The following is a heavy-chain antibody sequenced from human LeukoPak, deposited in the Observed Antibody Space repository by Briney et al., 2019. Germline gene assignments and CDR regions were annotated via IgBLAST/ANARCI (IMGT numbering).Heavy chain of an antibody. Sequence: PGGSLRLSCVASGLTVRSNYMSWVRQAPGKGLEWVSVIYSGGRTYYEDAVKGRFTMSRDNSKNTVYLQMNSLTAEDTAVYYCARDFETGGYYYYGMDVWGQGTTVTVSS. J-gene: IGHJ6*02. V-gene: IGHV3-53*01. CDR1: GLTVRSNY. CDR2: IYSGGRT. D-gene: IGHD3-10*01. CDR3: ARDFETGGYYYYGMDV.